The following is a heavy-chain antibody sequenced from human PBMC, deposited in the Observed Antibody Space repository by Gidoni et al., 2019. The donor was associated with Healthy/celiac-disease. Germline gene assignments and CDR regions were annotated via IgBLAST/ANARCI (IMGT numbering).Heavy chain of an antibody. Sequence: QLQLQESGPGLVKPSETLSLTCTVSGGSISSSSYYWGWIRQPPGKGLEWIGSIYYSGSTYYNPSLKSRVTISVDTSKNQFSLKLSSVTAADTAVYYCATRYSSGWKIDYWGQGTLVTVSS. V-gene: IGHV4-39*01. CDR1: GGSISSSSYY. D-gene: IGHD6-19*01. J-gene: IGHJ4*02. CDR3: ATRYSSGWKIDY. CDR2: IYYSGST.